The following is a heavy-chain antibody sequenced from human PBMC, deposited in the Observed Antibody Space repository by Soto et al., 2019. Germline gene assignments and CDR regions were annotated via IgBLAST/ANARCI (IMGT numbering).Heavy chain of an antibody. CDR2: IYTSGST. CDR1: GGSISSYY. J-gene: IGHJ6*02. V-gene: IGHV4-4*07. D-gene: IGHD2-2*02. CDR3: ARDQVGGIVVVPAAIGYYYYGMDV. Sequence: SETLSLTCTVSGGSISSYYWSWIRQPAGKGLEWFGRIYTSGSTNYNPSLKSRVTMSVDTSKNQFSLKLSSVTAADTAVYYCARDQVGGIVVVPAAIGYYYYGMDVWGQGTTVTVSS.